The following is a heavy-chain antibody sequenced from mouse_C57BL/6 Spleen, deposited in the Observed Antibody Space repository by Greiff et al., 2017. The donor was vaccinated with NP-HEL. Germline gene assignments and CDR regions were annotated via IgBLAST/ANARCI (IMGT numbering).Heavy chain of an antibody. CDR2: IWGDGST. J-gene: IGHJ3*01. D-gene: IGHD2-3*01. CDR1: GFSLTSYG. V-gene: IGHV2-3*01. CDR3: AKGCYYTWFAY. Sequence: VQRVESGPGLVAPSQSLSITCTVSGFSLTSYGVSWVRQPPGKGLEWLGGIWGDGSTHYHSALLSRLSINKDNSKSQVFLKLNSLQTEDTATYYCAKGCYYTWFAYWGQGTLVTVSA.